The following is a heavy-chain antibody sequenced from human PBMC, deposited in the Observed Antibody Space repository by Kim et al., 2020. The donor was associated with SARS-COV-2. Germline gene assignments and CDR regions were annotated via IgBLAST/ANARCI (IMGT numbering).Heavy chain of an antibody. CDR1: GFTFSSYA. CDR3: AKPLSVGATIRAFDI. J-gene: IGHJ3*02. CDR2: INDSGGTT. Sequence: GGSLRLSCAVSGFTFSSYAMTWVRQAPGRGLEWVSAINDSGGTTYYADSVKGRFTISRDNSKNTLYLQMNSLRADDTAVYYCAKPLSVGATIRAFDIWGQGTMVTVSS. V-gene: IGHV3-23*01. D-gene: IGHD1-26*01.